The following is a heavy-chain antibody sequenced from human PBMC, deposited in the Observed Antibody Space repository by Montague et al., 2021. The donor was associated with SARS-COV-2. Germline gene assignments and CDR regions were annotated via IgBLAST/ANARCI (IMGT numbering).Heavy chain of an antibody. V-gene: IGHV6-1*01. CDR2: TFYRSQWHT. J-gene: IGHJ1*01. D-gene: IGHD4-17*01. CDR3: ARDGDYGGTWYSFLQN. Sequence: CAISGNSVPSDTAAWHWIRQSPSRGLEWLGRTFYRSQWHTDSAAXVRSRISFSGDISKNQFSLHLNSVTPEDTAIYYCARDGDYGGTWYSFLQNWGQGTLVIVSS. CDR1: GNSVPSDTAA.